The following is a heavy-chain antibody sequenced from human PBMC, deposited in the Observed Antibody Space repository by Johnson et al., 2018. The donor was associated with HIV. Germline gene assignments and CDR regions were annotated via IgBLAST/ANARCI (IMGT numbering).Heavy chain of an antibody. CDR2: IRQDGGEK. D-gene: IGHD6-19*01. CDR1: YW. J-gene: IGHJ3*02. CDR3: ARGNKGYSSGWDAFDT. Sequence: YWMTWVRQAPGKGLEWVAYIRQDGGEKEYLDSVKGRFTISRDNAKNSLYLQMSSLRVEDTAVYYCARGNKGYSSGWDAFDTWGQGTVVTVSS. V-gene: IGHV3-7*01.